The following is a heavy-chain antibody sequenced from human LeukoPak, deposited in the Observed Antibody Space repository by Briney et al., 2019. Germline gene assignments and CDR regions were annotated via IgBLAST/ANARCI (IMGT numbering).Heavy chain of an antibody. Sequence: SETLSLTCTVSGGAISRGSYYWGWVRQPPGKGLEWIGSIYSSASTYYNPSLKSRVTVSVDMSKNQFSLKLSSVTAADTAVYYCARLTYLYYFDYWGQGSLVTVSS. J-gene: IGHJ4*02. CDR1: GGAISRGSYY. CDR3: ARLTYLYYFDY. CDR2: IYSSAST. V-gene: IGHV4-39*01.